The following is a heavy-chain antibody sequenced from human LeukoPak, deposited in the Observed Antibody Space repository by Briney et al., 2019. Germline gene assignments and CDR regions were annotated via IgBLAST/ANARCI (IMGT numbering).Heavy chain of an antibody. J-gene: IGHJ4*02. CDR3: ARSGGYSYAHYFDY. V-gene: IGHV4-59*08. D-gene: IGHD5-18*01. Sequence: SETLSLTCTVSGGSISSYYWSWIRQPPGKGLEWIGYIYYSGSTNYNPSLKSRVTISVDTSKNQFSLKLSSVTAADTAVYYCARSGGYSYAHYFDYWGQGTLVTVSS. CDR2: IYYSGST. CDR1: GGSISSYY.